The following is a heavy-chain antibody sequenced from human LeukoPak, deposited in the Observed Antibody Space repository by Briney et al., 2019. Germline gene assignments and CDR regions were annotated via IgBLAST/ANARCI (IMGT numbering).Heavy chain of an antibody. CDR1: GGSISSGGYS. Sequence: SETLSLTCAVSGGSISSGGYSWSWIRQPPGKGLEWIGYIYYSGSTYYNPSLKSRVTISVDTSKNQFSLKLSSVTAADTAVYYCAKDRARRIAVAFHRGHYFDYWGQGTLVTVSS. J-gene: IGHJ4*02. V-gene: IGHV4-30-4*07. CDR2: IYYSGST. D-gene: IGHD6-19*01. CDR3: AKDRARRIAVAFHRGHYFDY.